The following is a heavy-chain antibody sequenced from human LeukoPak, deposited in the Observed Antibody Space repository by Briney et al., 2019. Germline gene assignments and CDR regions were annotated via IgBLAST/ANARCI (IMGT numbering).Heavy chain of an antibody. D-gene: IGHD5-18*01. CDR1: GGSISRSSYY. CDR3: VCTDVDTAMGNNWFDP. V-gene: IGHV4-39*01. CDR2: IYYSGST. Sequence: SETLSLTCTVSGGSISRSSYYWRWIRQPPGKVLEWIGSIYYSGSTYYNPSLKSRVTISVDTSKNQFSLKLSSVIAADAAVYYCVCTDVDTAMGNNWFDPWGQGTLVTVSS. J-gene: IGHJ5*02.